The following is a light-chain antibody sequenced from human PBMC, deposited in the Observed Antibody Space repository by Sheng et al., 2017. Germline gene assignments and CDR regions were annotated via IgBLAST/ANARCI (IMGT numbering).Light chain of an antibody. CDR3: HQYGNLPPT. Sequence: DIVMTQSPSSLSASVGDRVTITCQASQDVSKNLNWYQQRPGKAPKVLIYDVSNLQIGVPSRFSGSGFGTDFTLTISSLQIEDIATYYCHQYGNLPPTFGGGTKVEIK. V-gene: IGKV1-33*01. CDR1: QDVSKN. CDR2: DVS. J-gene: IGKJ4*01.